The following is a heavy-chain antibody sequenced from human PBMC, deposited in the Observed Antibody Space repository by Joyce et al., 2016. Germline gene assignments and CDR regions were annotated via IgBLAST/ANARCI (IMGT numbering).Heavy chain of an antibody. CDR2: ISATRGTT. CDR1: GLTFRTYA. CDR3: AKGEEASARRFDP. Sequence: EVQLLESGGGMVQPGGSLRLSCAASGLTFRTYAMSCVRQSPGWGLEWVSSISATRGTTFYADSLKGLFTTSRDNSENTLYMQMNSLRAKDTALYYCAKGEEASARRFDPWGQGTLVTVSS. V-gene: IGHV3-23*01. J-gene: IGHJ5*02. D-gene: IGHD1-26*01.